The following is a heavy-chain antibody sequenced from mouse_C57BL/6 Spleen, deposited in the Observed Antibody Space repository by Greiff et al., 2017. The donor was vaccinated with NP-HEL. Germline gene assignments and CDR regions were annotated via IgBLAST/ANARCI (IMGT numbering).Heavy chain of an antibody. CDR1: GYTFTSYW. V-gene: IGHV1-53*01. CDR3: ARDPYYDYDDYAMDY. Sequence: QVQLKQPGTELVKPGASVKLSCKASGYTFTSYWMHWVKQRPGQGLEWIGNINPSNGGTNYNEKFKSKATLTVDKSSSTAYMQLSSLTSEDSAVYYCARDPYYDYDDYAMDYWGQGTSVTVSS. J-gene: IGHJ4*01. D-gene: IGHD2-4*01. CDR2: INPSNGGT.